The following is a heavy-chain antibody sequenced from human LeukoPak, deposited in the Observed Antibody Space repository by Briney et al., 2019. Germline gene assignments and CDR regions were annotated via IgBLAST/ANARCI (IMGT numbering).Heavy chain of an antibody. CDR2: IYHSGST. D-gene: IGHD6-19*01. V-gene: IGHV4-39*07. CDR3: AGSSGWYEIY. Sequence: PSETLSLTCTVSGGSISSSSYYWGWIRQPPGEGLEWIGSIYHSGSTYYNPSLKSRVTISVDTSKNQFSLKLSSVTAADTAVYYCAGSSGWYEIYWGQGTLVTVSS. CDR1: GGSISSSSYY. J-gene: IGHJ4*02.